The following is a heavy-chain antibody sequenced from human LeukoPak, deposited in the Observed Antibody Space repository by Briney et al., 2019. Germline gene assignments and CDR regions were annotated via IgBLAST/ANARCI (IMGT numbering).Heavy chain of an antibody. D-gene: IGHD3-22*01. CDR1: GFTFSGYE. CDR2: ICGRGITT. Sequence: GGSLRLSCEASGFTFSGYEMNWVRQAPGKGLEWISYICGRGITTYYADSVKGRFTISRDNAKNSLYLQMNSLRAEDTAVYYCARGLSSGYPLFDYWGQGTLVTVSS. CDR3: ARGLSSGYPLFDY. V-gene: IGHV3-48*03. J-gene: IGHJ4*02.